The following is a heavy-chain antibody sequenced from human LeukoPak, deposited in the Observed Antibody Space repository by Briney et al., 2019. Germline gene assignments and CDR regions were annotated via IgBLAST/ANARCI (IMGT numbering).Heavy chain of an antibody. CDR1: GGSISSSSYY. Sequence: SETLSLTCTVSGGSISSSSYYWGWIRQPPGKGLEWIGSIYYSGSTYYNPSLKSRVTISVDTSKNQFSLKLTSVTAADTATYYCARETSLAGFASGLGFNYWGQGILVSVSS. V-gene: IGHV4-39*07. D-gene: IGHD6-19*01. CDR3: ARETSLAGFASGLGFNY. J-gene: IGHJ4*02. CDR2: IYYSGST.